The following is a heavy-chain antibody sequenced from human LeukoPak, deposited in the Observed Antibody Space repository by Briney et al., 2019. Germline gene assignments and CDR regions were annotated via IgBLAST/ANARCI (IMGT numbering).Heavy chain of an antibody. CDR2: IYYSGNT. D-gene: IGHD2-15*01. J-gene: IGHJ3*02. V-gene: IGHV4-39*01. CDR1: GGSISSSSYY. Sequence: SETLSLTCTVSGGSISSSSYYWGWIRQPPGKGLEGIGSIYYSGNTYYNPSLKRRVTISVDPSKNQFSLKLSSVTAADTAVYYCAMTLGYCSGGSCYWAAFDIWGQGTMVTVSS. CDR3: AMTLGYCSGGSCYWAAFDI.